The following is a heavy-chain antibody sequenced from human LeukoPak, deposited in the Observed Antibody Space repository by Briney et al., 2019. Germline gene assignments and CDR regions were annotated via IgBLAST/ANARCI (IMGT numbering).Heavy chain of an antibody. Sequence: PSETLSLTCTVSGGSISSGSYYWTWIRQPAGKGLEWIGRIYTGGSTNYNPSLKSRVTISIDTSKNQFSLKLNSVTAADTAVYYCARGTGQLWLRRRWFDPWGQGTLVTVSS. CDR2: IYTGGST. CDR1: GGSISSGSYY. V-gene: IGHV4-61*02. D-gene: IGHD5-18*01. CDR3: ARGTGQLWLRRRWFDP. J-gene: IGHJ5*02.